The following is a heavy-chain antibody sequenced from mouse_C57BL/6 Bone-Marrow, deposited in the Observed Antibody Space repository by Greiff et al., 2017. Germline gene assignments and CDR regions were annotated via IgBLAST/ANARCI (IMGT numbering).Heavy chain of an antibody. D-gene: IGHD1-1*01. CDR3: ARWGYGSSYVWYFDV. V-gene: IGHV1-81*01. CDR1: GYTFTSYG. CDR2: IYPRSGNT. Sequence: VQLQESGAELARPGASVKLSCKASGYTFTSYGISWVKQRTGQGLEWIGEIYPRSGNTYYNEKFKGKATLTAATSSSTAYMERRSLTSEDSAVYFGARWGYGSSYVWYFDVWGTGPTVTVSS. J-gene: IGHJ1*03.